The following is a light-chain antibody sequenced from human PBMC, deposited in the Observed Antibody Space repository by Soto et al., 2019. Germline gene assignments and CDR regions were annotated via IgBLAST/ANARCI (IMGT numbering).Light chain of an antibody. V-gene: IGKV3-20*01. CDR1: QSVSSSY. Sequence: EIVLTQSPGTLSLSPGERATLSCRASQSVSSSYLAWYQQKPGQAPRLLIYGASSRATGIPDRFSGSGSGPDFTLTISRLEPEDFAVYYCHQYGSSPLAFGGGTKVEI. CDR2: GAS. CDR3: HQYGSSPLA. J-gene: IGKJ4*01.